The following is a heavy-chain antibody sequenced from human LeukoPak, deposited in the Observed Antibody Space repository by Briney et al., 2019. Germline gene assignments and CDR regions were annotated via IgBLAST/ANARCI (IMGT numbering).Heavy chain of an antibody. CDR3: ARWVGTGTTPDNWFDP. Sequence: PSETLSLTCTVSGGSTSSYYWSWIRQPPGKGLEWIGYIYYSGSTNYNPSLKSRVTISVDTSKNQFSLKLSSVTAADTAVYYCARWVGTGTTPDNWFDPWGQGTLVTVSS. D-gene: IGHD1-7*01. J-gene: IGHJ5*02. V-gene: IGHV4-59*01. CDR1: GGSTSSYY. CDR2: IYYSGST.